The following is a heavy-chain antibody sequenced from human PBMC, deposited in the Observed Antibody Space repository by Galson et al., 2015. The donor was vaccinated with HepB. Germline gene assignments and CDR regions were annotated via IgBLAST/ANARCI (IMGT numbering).Heavy chain of an antibody. Sequence: SLRLSCAASGFTFSSYAMSWVRQAPGKGLEWVSAISGSGGSTYYADSVKGRFTISRDNSKNTLYLQMNSLRAEDTAVYYCAKDQHASGIAAAGPPGVYFDYWGQGTLVTVSS. V-gene: IGHV3-23*01. J-gene: IGHJ4*02. CDR2: ISGSGGST. CDR3: AKDQHASGIAAAGPPGVYFDY. D-gene: IGHD6-13*01. CDR1: GFTFSSYA.